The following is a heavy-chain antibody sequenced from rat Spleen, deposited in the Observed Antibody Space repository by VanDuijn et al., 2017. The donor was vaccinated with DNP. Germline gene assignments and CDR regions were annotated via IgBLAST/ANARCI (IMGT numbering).Heavy chain of an antibody. J-gene: IGHJ2*01. D-gene: IGHD4-1*01. V-gene: IGHV5-7*01. CDR2: ISYDGSST. CDR1: GFTFSDYN. Sequence: EVQLVESGGGLVQPGNSLKLSCAASGFTFSDYNMAWVRQVPKKGLEWVATISYDGSSTYYRDSVKGRFTISRENAKSTLYLQMNSLRSEDTATYYCAIANGDYWGQGVMVTVSS. CDR3: AIANGDY.